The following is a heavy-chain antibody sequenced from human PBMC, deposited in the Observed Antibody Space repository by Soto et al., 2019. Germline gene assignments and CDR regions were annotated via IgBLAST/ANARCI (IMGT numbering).Heavy chain of an antibody. Sequence: GGSLRLSCAASGFTFSSYGMHWVRQAPGKGLEWVAVISYDGSNKYYADSVKGRFTISRDNSKNTLYLQMNSLRAEDTAVYYCAKDRSGGTGMGIAAARARFDYWGQGTLVTVSS. D-gene: IGHD6-13*01. V-gene: IGHV3-30*18. CDR2: ISYDGSNK. CDR1: GFTFSSYG. J-gene: IGHJ4*02. CDR3: AKDRSGGTGMGIAAARARFDY.